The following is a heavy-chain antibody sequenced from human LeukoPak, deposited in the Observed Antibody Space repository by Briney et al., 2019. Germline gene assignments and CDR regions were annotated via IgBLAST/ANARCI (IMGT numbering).Heavy chain of an antibody. CDR2: ISWNSGSI. Sequence: GRSLRLSCAASGFTFDDYAMHWVRHAPGKGLEWVSGISWNSGSIGYADSVKGRFTISRDNAKNSLYLQMNSLRAEDTALYYCAKDSSDSGSYFDYWGQGTLVTVSS. V-gene: IGHV3-9*01. D-gene: IGHD3-22*01. CDR3: AKDSSDSGSYFDY. CDR1: GFTFDDYA. J-gene: IGHJ4*02.